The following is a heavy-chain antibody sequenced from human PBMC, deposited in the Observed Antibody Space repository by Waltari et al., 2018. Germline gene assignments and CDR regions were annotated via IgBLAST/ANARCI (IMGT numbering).Heavy chain of an antibody. CDR3: AKEDVEYQLPGGVDY. CDR2: IRCSGGST. V-gene: IGHV3-23*01. Sequence: EVQLLESGGGLVQPGGSLRLSCAASGFTFSSYAMSRVRQAPGKGLEWVSAIRCSGGSTYYADSVKGRFTISRDNSKNTLYLQMNSRRAEDTAVYYCAKEDVEYQLPGGVDYWGQGTLVTVSS. J-gene: IGHJ4*02. CDR1: GFTFSSYA. D-gene: IGHD2-2*01.